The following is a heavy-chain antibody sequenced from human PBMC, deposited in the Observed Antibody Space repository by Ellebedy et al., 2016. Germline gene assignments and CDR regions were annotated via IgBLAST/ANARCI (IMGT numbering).Heavy chain of an antibody. D-gene: IGHD6-6*01. V-gene: IGHV1-2*04. Sequence: ASVKVSXXASGYTFTSYYMHWVRQAPRQGLEWLGWINPNSGGTNYAQKFQGWVTMTRDTSISTAYMELSRLRSDDTAVYYCARVESIGAHWYFDLWGRGTLVTVSS. CDR2: INPNSGGT. CDR1: GYTFTSYY. CDR3: ARVESIGAHWYFDL. J-gene: IGHJ2*01.